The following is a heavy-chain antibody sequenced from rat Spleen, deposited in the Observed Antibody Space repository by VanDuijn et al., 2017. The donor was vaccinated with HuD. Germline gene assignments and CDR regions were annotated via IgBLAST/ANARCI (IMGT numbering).Heavy chain of an antibody. J-gene: IGHJ3*01. CDR1: GFTFSDYY. V-gene: IGHV5-22*01. Sequence: EVQLVESGGGLVQPGRSLKLSCAASGFTFSDYYMAWVRQAPKKGLEWVASISYEGSSTYYGDSVKGRFTISRDNAKSTLYLQMNSLRSEDTATYYCARLTGNWFAYWGQGTLVTVSS. D-gene: IGHD5-1*01. CDR3: ARLTGNWFAY. CDR2: ISYEGSST.